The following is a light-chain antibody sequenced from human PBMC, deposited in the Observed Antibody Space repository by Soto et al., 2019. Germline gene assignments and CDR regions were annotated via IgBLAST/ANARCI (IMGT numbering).Light chain of an antibody. CDR2: DAS. V-gene: IGKV1-33*01. Sequence: DIPMTQSPSSLSASVGDRVTITCQASQDISNYLNWYQQKPGKAPKLLIYDASNLETGVPSRFSGSVSRTDFSVTISSLQPEDIATYYCQQYDNLPFTFGPGTKVDIK. CDR1: QDISNY. CDR3: QQYDNLPFT. J-gene: IGKJ3*01.